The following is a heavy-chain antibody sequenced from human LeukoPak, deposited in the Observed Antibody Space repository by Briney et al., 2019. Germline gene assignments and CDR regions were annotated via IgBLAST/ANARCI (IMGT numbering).Heavy chain of an antibody. Sequence: GESLKISCKGSGYSFTSYWISWVRQMPGKGLEWMGRIDPSDSYTNYSPSFQGHVTISADKSISTAYLQWNSLKASDTAMYYCARLGSSWYYYYGMDVWGQGTTVTVSS. CDR1: GYSFTSYW. D-gene: IGHD6-13*01. CDR2: IDPSDSYT. V-gene: IGHV5-10-1*01. J-gene: IGHJ6*02. CDR3: ARLGSSWYYYYGMDV.